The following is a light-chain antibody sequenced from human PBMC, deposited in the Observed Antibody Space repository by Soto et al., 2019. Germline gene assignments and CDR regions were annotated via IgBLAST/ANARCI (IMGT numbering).Light chain of an antibody. V-gene: IGKV1-39*01. CDR3: QQYGSSPRT. Sequence: DIQMTQSPSSLSASVGDRATITCRASQSIVNYLNWYQQKPGKAPRLLIYAASSLQSGVPSRISGSGSGTDFTLTISRLEPEDFAVYYCQQYGSSPRTFGQGTKVDIK. J-gene: IGKJ1*01. CDR2: AAS. CDR1: QSIVNY.